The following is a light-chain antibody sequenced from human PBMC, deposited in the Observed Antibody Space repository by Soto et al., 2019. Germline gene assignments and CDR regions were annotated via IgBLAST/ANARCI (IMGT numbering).Light chain of an antibody. V-gene: IGKV3-11*01. CDR3: QQRSSWPLT. Sequence: EIVLTQSPATLSLSPGERATLSCRASQSVSSDLAWYQQNPGQAPRLLIYDASNRATGIPARFSGSGSGTDFTLTSSSLEPEDFAVYYCQQRSSWPLTFGGGTKVEIK. CDR2: DAS. CDR1: QSVSSD. J-gene: IGKJ4*01.